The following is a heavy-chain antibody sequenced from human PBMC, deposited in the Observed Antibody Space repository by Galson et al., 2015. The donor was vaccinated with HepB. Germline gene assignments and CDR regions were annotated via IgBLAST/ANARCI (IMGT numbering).Heavy chain of an antibody. J-gene: IGHJ4*02. CDR3: ARGSGSFPLDY. CDR1: GGSFSGYY. CDR2: INHSGST. Sequence: ETLSLTCAVYGGSFSGYYWSWIRQPPGKGLEWIGEINHSGSTNYNPSLKSRVTISVDTSKNQFSLKLSSVTAADTAVYYCARGSGSFPLDYWGQGTLVTVSS. V-gene: IGHV4-34*01. D-gene: IGHD1-26*01.